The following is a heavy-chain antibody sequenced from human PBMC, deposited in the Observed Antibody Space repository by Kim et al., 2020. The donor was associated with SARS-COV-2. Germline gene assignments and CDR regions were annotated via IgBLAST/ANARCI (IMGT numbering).Heavy chain of an antibody. Sequence: SETLSLTCTVSGGSISSSSYYWGWIRQPPGKGLEWIGSIYYSGSTYYNPSLKSRVTISVDTSKNQFSLKLSSVTAADTAVYYCARQTSGGYSYGKKFDYWGQGTLVTVSS. D-gene: IGHD5-18*01. CDR3: ARQTSGGYSYGKKFDY. J-gene: IGHJ4*02. V-gene: IGHV4-39*01. CDR1: GGSISSSSYY. CDR2: IYYSGST.